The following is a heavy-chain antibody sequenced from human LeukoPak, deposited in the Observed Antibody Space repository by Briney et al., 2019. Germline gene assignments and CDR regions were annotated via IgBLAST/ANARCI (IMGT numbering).Heavy chain of an antibody. V-gene: IGHV1-46*01. Sequence: GASVKVSCKASGYTFTSYYMHWVRQAPGQGLEWMGIINPSSGSTNYAQKFQGRVTMTRDTSTSTVYMELSSLRSEDTAVYYCASVCSSNSCEVDYWGQGTLVTVPS. CDR3: ASVCSSNSCEVDY. D-gene: IGHD2-2*01. CDR1: GYTFTSYY. CDR2: INPSSGST. J-gene: IGHJ4*02.